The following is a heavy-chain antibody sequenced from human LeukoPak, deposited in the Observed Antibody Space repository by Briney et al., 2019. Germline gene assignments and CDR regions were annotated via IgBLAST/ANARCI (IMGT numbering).Heavy chain of an antibody. CDR2: MHQSGTT. CDR3: ASTDYYRLDF. CDR1: GGSISSSDW. V-gene: IGHV4-4*02. Sequence: PSETLSLTCAVSGGSISSSDWWSWVRQPPGKGLEWIGEMHQSGTTNYNPSLKSRVTMSVDKSKNQFTLKLSSATAADTAVYFCASTDYYRLDFWGQGTLVTVSS. D-gene: IGHD3-10*01. J-gene: IGHJ4*02.